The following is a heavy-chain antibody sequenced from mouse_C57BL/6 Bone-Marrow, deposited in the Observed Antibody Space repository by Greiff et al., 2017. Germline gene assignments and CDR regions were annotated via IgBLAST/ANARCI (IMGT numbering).Heavy chain of an antibody. D-gene: IGHD1-1*01. CDR1: GYAFSSSW. Sequence: VKLQESGPELVKPGASVKISCKASGYAFSSSWMNWVKQRPGKGLEWIGRIYPGDGDTNYNGKFKGKATLTADKSSSTAYMQLSSLTSEDSAVYYCAFYYGSSYRYFDVWGTGTTVTVSS. CDR2: IYPGDGDT. CDR3: AFYYGSSYRYFDV. V-gene: IGHV1-82*01. J-gene: IGHJ1*03.